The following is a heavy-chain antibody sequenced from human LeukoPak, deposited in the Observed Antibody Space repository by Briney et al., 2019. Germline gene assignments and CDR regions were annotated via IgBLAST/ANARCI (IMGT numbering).Heavy chain of an antibody. Sequence: GASVKVSCKASGYTFTGYYMHWVRQAPGQGLEWMGWINPNSGGTNYAQKFQGRVTMTRDTSISTAYMELSRLRSDDTAVYYCARVQLIGTGDGPWDAFDIWGQGTMVTVSS. V-gene: IGHV1-2*02. J-gene: IGHJ3*02. CDR3: ARVQLIGTGDGPWDAFDI. CDR1: GYTFTGYY. CDR2: INPNSGGT. D-gene: IGHD7-27*01.